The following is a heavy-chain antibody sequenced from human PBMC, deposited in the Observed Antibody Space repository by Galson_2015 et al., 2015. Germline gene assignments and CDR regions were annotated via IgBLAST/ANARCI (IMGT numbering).Heavy chain of an antibody. D-gene: IGHD2-15*01. J-gene: IGHJ6*02. CDR2: IKQDGSEK. Sequence: SLRLSCAASGFTFSSYWMSWVRQAPGKGLEWVANIKQDGSEKYYVDSVKGRFTISRDNAKNSLYLQMNSLRAEDTAVYYCARERGYCSGGSCSSLYYGMDVWGQGTTFTVSS. CDR1: GFTFSSYW. CDR3: ARERGYCSGGSCSSLYYGMDV. V-gene: IGHV3-7*03.